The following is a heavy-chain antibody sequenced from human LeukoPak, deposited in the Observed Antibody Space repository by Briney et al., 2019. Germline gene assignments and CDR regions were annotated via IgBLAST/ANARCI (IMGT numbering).Heavy chain of an antibody. D-gene: IGHD2-8*01. J-gene: IGHJ3*02. Sequence: GGSLRLSCAASGFTFSNYAMSWVRQAPGKGLEWVSAISGSGGSTYYADSVKGRFTISRDNSKNTLYLQMNSLRAEDTAVYYCAKNIVLMVYAPHAFDIWGQGTMVTVSS. CDR3: AKNIVLMVYAPHAFDI. CDR2: ISGSGGST. CDR1: GFTFSNYA. V-gene: IGHV3-23*01.